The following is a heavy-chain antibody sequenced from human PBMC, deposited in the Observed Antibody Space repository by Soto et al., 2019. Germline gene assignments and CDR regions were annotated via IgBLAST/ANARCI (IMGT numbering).Heavy chain of an antibody. CDR2: IKRKTDGGTT. CDR1: GFTFTNAW. V-gene: IGHV3-15*07. CDR3: TTGRGY. J-gene: IGHJ4*02. Sequence: EVQLVESGGDLVKPGGTLRRSCAASGFTFTNAWMNWVRQAPGKGLEWVGRIKRKTDGGTTDYAAPVKGRFTISRDDSKNTLYLQMNSLKTEDATVYYCTTGRGYWGQGTLVTVSS.